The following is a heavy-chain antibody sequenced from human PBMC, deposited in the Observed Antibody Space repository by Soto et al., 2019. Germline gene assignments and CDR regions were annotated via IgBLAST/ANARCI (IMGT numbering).Heavy chain of an antibody. Sequence: GASVKVSCKASGGTFSSYTISWVRQAPGQGLEWMGRIIPILGIANYAQKFQGRVTITADKSTSTAYMELSSLRSEDTAVYYCARASIPIPDIVVVPAADVGGFDPWGQGTLVTVSS. D-gene: IGHD2-2*01. CDR2: IIPILGIA. CDR1: GGTFSSYT. V-gene: IGHV1-69*02. CDR3: ARASIPIPDIVVVPAADVGGFDP. J-gene: IGHJ5*02.